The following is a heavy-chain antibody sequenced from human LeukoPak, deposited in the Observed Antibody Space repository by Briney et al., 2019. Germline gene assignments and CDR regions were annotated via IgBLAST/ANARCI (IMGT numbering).Heavy chain of an antibody. J-gene: IGHJ6*03. Sequence: PGGSLRLSCAASGFTFSTYWMTWARQAPGKGPEWVANIKQDGSEKYYVDSVRGRFTISRDNAKNSLYLQMNSLRAEDTAVYYCATSGVSGTNGYYYMDVWGKGTTVTVSS. V-gene: IGHV3-7*01. D-gene: IGHD2-8*01. CDR1: GFTFSTYW. CDR3: ATSGVSGTNGYYYMDV. CDR2: IKQDGSEK.